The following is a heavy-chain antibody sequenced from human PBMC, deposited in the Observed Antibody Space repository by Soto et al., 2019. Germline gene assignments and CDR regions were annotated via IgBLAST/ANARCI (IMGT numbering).Heavy chain of an antibody. J-gene: IGHJ5*02. Sequence: SVKVSCKASGCTCSSYAISWVRQAPGQGLEWMGGIIPIFGTANYAQKFQGRVTITADKSTSTAYMELSSLRSEDTAVYYCARGTHQRGYCSRTWWLQGWDYWLDLWGQGPLVTV. V-gene: IGHV1-69*06. CDR3: ARGTHQRGYCSRTWWLQGWDYWLDL. D-gene: IGHD2-2*01. CDR2: IIPIFGTA. CDR1: GCTCSSYA.